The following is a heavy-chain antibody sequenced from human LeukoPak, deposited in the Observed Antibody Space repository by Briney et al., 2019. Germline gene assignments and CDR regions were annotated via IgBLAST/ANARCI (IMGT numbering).Heavy chain of an antibody. V-gene: IGHV4-34*01. CDR1: GGSFSGYY. Sequence: SETLSLTCAVYGGSFSGYYCSWIRQPPGKGLEWIGEINHSGSTNYNPSLKSRVTISVDTSKNQFSLKLSSVTAADTAVYYCASGLQLDYWGQGTLVTVSS. CDR2: INHSGST. CDR3: ASGLQLDY. J-gene: IGHJ4*02. D-gene: IGHD4-11*01.